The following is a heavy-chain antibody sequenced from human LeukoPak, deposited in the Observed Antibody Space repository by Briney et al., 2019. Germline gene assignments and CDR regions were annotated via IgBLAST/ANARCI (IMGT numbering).Heavy chain of an antibody. Sequence: GGSLRLSCAASGFTFSDYYMNWIRQAPGKGLEWVSYITSSSSYTNYADSVEGRFTISRDNAKNSLYLQMNSPRAEDTAVYYCVRGAGDLGYWGQGTLVTVSS. D-gene: IGHD2-21*02. CDR2: ITSSSSYT. CDR3: VRGAGDLGY. V-gene: IGHV3-11*06. CDR1: GFTFSDYY. J-gene: IGHJ4*02.